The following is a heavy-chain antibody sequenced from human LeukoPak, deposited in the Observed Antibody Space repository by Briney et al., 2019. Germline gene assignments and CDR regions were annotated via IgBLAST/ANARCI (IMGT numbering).Heavy chain of an antibody. D-gene: IGHD3-9*01. CDR2: IYSGGST. Sequence: GGSLRLSCAASGFTVSSNYMSWVRQAPGKGLEWVSVIYSGGSTYYADSVKGRFTISRDNSKNTLYLQMNSLRAEDTAVYYCARMTGYRALDYWGQGTLVTVSS. J-gene: IGHJ4*02. CDR3: ARMTGYRALDY. CDR1: GFTVSSNY. V-gene: IGHV3-53*01.